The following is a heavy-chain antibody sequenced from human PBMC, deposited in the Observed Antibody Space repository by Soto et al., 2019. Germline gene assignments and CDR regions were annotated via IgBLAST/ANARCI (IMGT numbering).Heavy chain of an antibody. V-gene: IGHV1-69*06. CDR3: ARTPAMVREYAYYYYGMDV. D-gene: IGHD3-10*01. CDR2: IIPIFGTA. CDR1: GGTFSSYA. Sequence: SVKVSCKASGGTFSSYAISWVRQAPGQGLEWMGGIIPIFGTANYAQKFQGRVTITADKSTSTAYMELSSLGSEDTAVYYCARTPAMVREYAYYYYGMDVWGQGTTVTVSS. J-gene: IGHJ6*02.